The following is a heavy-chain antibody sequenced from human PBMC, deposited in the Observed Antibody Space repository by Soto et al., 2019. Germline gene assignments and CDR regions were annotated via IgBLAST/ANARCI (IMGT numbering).Heavy chain of an antibody. CDR2: ISKGGSNL. D-gene: IGHD6-19*01. CDR3: AREVEYTSAFGISSSFDY. CDR1: GFTLSSYA. V-gene: IGHV3-30-3*01. J-gene: IGHJ4*02. Sequence: QGQLEESGGGVVQPGRSLRLSCAASGFTLSSYAIHWVRQAPGKGLEWVTVISKGGSNLYFADSVKGRFTISRDNSKKTLYLQMNSVRSEDMAVYYCAREVEYTSAFGISSSFDYWGQGTLVSVSS.